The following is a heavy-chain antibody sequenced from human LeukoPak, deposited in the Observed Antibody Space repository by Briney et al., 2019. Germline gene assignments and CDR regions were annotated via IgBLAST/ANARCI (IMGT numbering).Heavy chain of an antibody. CDR1: GFTFSSYS. D-gene: IGHD3-9*01. CDR3: AKDGGYFDWLFPLDY. J-gene: IGHJ4*02. Sequence: KPGGSLRLSCAASGFTFSSYSMNWVRQAPGKGLEWVSSISSSSSYIYYADSVKGRFTISRDNAKNSPYLQMNSLRAEDTAVYYCAKDGGYFDWLFPLDYWGQGTLVTVSS. V-gene: IGHV3-21*01. CDR2: ISSSSSYI.